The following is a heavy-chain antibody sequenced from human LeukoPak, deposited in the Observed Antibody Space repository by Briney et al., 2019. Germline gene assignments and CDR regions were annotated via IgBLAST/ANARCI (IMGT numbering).Heavy chain of an antibody. CDR3: ARVVGTAMVTGWFDP. CDR1: GGSIGSYY. Sequence: SETLSLTCTVSGGSIGSYYWSWIRQPAGKGLEWIGRIYTSGSTNYNPSLKSRVTMSVDTSKSQFSLKLSSVTAADTAVYYCARVVGTAMVTGWFDPWGQGTLVTVSS. V-gene: IGHV4-4*07. CDR2: IYTSGST. D-gene: IGHD5-18*01. J-gene: IGHJ5*02.